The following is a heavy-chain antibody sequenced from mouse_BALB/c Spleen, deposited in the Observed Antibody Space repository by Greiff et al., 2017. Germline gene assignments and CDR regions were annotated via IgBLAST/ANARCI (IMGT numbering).Heavy chain of an antibody. CDR2: INPSNGGT. J-gene: IGHJ4*01. V-gene: IGHV1S81*02. CDR3: TRRGIYYYGSSYGYYAMDY. D-gene: IGHD1-1*01. Sequence: VQLQQSGAELVKPGASVKLSCKASGYTFTSYYMYWVKQRPGQGLEWIGEINPSNGGTNFNEKFKSKATLTVDKSSSTAYMQLSSLTSEDSAVYYCTRRGIYYYGSSYGYYAMDYWGQGTSVTDSS. CDR1: GYTFTSYY.